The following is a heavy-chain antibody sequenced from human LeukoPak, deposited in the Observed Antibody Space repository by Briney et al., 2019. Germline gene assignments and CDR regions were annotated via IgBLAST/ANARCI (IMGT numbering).Heavy chain of an antibody. CDR1: GFTFSSYS. CDR2: ISSSSSTI. J-gene: IGHJ4*02. Sequence: GGSLRLSCAASGFTFSSYSMNWVRQAPGKGLEWVSYISSSSSTIYYADSVKGRFTISRDNAKNSLYLQMNSLRDGDTAVYYCARDQNHSSVDYWGQGTLVTVSS. D-gene: IGHD6-19*01. CDR3: ARDQNHSSVDY. V-gene: IGHV3-48*02.